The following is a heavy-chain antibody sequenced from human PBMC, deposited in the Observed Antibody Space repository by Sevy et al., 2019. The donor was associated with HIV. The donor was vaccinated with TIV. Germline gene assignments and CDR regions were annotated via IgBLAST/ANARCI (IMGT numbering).Heavy chain of an antibody. D-gene: IGHD6-19*01. Sequence: SVKVSCKASGGTFSSYGISWVRQAPGQGLEWMGGIIPILGTVNYAQKFQGRVTITADESTKTAYMELSSLRSEDTAVNYWARGGGNGWYYFDYWGQETLVTVSS. CDR2: IIPILGTV. J-gene: IGHJ4*02. CDR1: GGTFSSYG. CDR3: ARGGGNGWYYFDY. V-gene: IGHV1-69*13.